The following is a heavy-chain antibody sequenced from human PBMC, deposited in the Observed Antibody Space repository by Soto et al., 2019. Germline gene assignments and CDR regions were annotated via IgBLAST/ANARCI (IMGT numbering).Heavy chain of an antibody. J-gene: IGHJ4*02. D-gene: IGHD3-22*01. V-gene: IGHV4-31*03. Sequence: SETLSLTCTVSGGSISSGGYYWSWIRQHPGKGLEWIGYIYYSGSTYYNPSLKSRVTISVDTSKNQFSLKLSSVTAADTAVYYCAREPLYYYDSSGRPPDYWGQGTLVTVSS. CDR1: GGSISSGGYY. CDR2: IYYSGST. CDR3: AREPLYYYDSSGRPPDY.